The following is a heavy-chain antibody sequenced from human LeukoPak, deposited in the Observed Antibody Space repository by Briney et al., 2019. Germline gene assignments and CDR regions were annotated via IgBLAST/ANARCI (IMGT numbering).Heavy chain of an antibody. CDR1: GYTFTSYG. CDR3: ARLSGYGGSWYLFPTAC. D-gene: IGHD6-13*01. CDR2: ISADNGNT. J-gene: IGHJ1*01. V-gene: IGHV1-18*01. Sequence: ASVKVSCKASGYTFTSYGINWVRQAPGEGLEWMGWISADNGNTNYAQKFQGRVTMTTDTSTSTAYMELRSLRSDDTAVYYCARLSGYGGSWYLFPTACWGQGTLVTVSS.